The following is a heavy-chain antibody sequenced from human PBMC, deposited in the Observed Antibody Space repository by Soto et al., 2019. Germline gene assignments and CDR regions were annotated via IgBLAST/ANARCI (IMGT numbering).Heavy chain of an antibody. J-gene: IGHJ4*02. Sequence: QITLKESGPTLVRPTQPLMLTCAFSGFSLSTSGVGVGWIRRPPGKALEWLAVIYWDDSKHYSPSLGSRLTITKDTDKNQVVLTLTNIDPMDTGTYYCAHKGPEDWPLDYWGQGTLVTVSS. CDR1: GFSLSTSGVG. CDR3: AHKGPEDWPLDY. V-gene: IGHV2-5*02. CDR2: IYWDDSK. D-gene: IGHD3-9*01.